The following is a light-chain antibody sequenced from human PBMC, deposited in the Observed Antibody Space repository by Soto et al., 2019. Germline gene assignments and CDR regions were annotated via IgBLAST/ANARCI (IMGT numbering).Light chain of an antibody. CDR3: LEDINYPWT. V-gene: IGKV1-6*01. CDR1: QGIGNA. J-gene: IGKJ1*01. CDR2: GAS. Sequence: AIQMTQSPSSLSASVGDRVTISCLASQGIGNALGWYQQTPGKPPKVLIYGASNLQSGVPPRFSGSGSGTDFTLAISSLQPEDSATYYCLEDINYPWTFGQGTKGDVK.